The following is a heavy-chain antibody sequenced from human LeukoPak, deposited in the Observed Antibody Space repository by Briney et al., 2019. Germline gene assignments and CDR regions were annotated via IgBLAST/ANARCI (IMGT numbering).Heavy chain of an antibody. V-gene: IGHV3-23*01. D-gene: IGHD3-10*02. CDR2: ISDSGGST. CDR3: ASRQGLGWHYVN. CDR1: GFTFSTYA. J-gene: IGHJ4*02. Sequence: PGGSLRLSCVDSGFTFSTYAMSWVRQVPGKGLEWVSGISDSGGSTYYADSVKGRCTISRDNSKNTLYLQMNSLRAEDTAVYYCASRQGLGWHYVNWGQGTLVTVSS.